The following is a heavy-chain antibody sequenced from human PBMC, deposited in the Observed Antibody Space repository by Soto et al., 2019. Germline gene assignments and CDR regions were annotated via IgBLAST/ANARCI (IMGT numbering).Heavy chain of an antibody. CDR3: ARDLWGYCGNDCYPRGV. V-gene: IGHV4-59*01. CDR2: MYNTRRT. J-gene: IGHJ6*02. Sequence: QVKLKEWGHGLLKPWGALSLTCTVAVGTIRRSCWSWFRNPTGKGLEGFGYMYNTRRTVYNPSFKNRVTKSVDTSKNHFTLKLKSLTAADTAVYYWARDLWGYCGNDCYPRGVWCQGTTVTVSS. CDR1: VGTIRRSC. D-gene: IGHD2-21*02.